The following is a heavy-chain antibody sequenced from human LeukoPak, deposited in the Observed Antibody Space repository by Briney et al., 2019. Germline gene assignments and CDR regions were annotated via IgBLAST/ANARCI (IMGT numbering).Heavy chain of an antibody. J-gene: IGHJ5*02. CDR1: GGSISSYY. V-gene: IGHV4-59*01. Sequence: SETLSLACTVCGGSISSYYWSWIRQPPGKGLEWIGYIYYSGSTNYNPSLKSRVTISVDTSKNQFSLKLSSVTAADTAVYYCARELGSGWYSNWFDPWGQGTLVTVSS. CDR3: ARELGSGWYSNWFDP. D-gene: IGHD6-19*01. CDR2: IYYSGST.